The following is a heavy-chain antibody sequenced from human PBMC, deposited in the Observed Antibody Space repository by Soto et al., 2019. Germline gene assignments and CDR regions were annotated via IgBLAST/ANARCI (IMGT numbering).Heavy chain of an antibody. V-gene: IGHV2-5*02. CDR3: AHCTLHDYGDYDPGTSHVFDS. CDR2: IDVDNDK. J-gene: IGHJ4*02. Sequence: QITLKESGPSPVKPTQTLTVTCTFSGFSLSNSGLGVAWIRQPPGKALEWLALIDVDNDKRYSPSLKTRLTITKDTSKNQVVLTMPNMDPVDTATYYCAHCTLHDYGDYDPGTSHVFDSWGQGTLVTVSS. D-gene: IGHD4-17*01. CDR1: GFSLSNSGLG.